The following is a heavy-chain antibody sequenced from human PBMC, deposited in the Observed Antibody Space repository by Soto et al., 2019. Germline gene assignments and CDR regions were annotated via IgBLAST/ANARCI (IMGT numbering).Heavy chain of an antibody. J-gene: IGHJ6*02. CDR2: IYYSGDT. D-gene: IGHD2-15*01. V-gene: IGHV4-39*01. CDR3: ARNRPQRYCSGGTCRPAYGMDV. Sequence: QLQESGPGLVKSSETLSLTCTVSGGSISSDSFYWAWIRQPPGKGLEWIGIIYYSGDTYYNPSLAGRLTMSVDTSNQFSLTLRSVTAADTALYYCARNRPQRYCSGGTCRPAYGMDVWGQGTTVIVSS. CDR1: GGSISSDSFY.